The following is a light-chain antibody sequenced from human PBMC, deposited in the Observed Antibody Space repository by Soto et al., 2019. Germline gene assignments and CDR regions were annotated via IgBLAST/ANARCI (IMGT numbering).Light chain of an antibody. V-gene: IGKV1-5*01. CDR2: DSS. J-gene: IGKJ1*01. CDR1: QSIRKX. Sequence: DLQLTQFRSTLPASVGGRVTINCGASQSIRKXLAWYQHKPRKAPTLLIYDSSKLASGCPSRLGGSGSATNFTLPISSLQPEDFATYYFQQSYSYTLTFGLGTKVDIK. CDR3: QQSYSYTLT.